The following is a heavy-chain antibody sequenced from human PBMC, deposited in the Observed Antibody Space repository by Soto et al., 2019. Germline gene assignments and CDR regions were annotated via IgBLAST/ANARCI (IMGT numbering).Heavy chain of an antibody. Sequence: SETLSLTCTVSGGSISSGGYYWSWIRQHPGKGLEWIGYIYYSGSTYYNPSLKSRVTISVDTSKNQFSLKLSSVTAADTAVYYCVRGVESHTMGDIVVVPAAISSRYYFDYWGQGTLVTVSS. V-gene: IGHV4-39*01. J-gene: IGHJ4*02. CDR1: GGSISSGGYY. CDR3: VRGVESHTMGDIVVVPAAISSRYYFDY. CDR2: IYYSGST. D-gene: IGHD2-2*01.